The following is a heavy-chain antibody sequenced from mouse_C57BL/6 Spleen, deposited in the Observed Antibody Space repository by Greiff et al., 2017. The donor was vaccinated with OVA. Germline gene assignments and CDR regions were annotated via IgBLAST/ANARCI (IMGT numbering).Heavy chain of an antibody. CDR1: GYTFTDYN. J-gene: IGHJ4*01. V-gene: IGHV1-18*01. CDR2: INPNNGGT. CDR3: ARLGSKDAMDY. Sequence: EVQLQQSGPELVKPGASVKIPCKASGYTFTDYNMDWVKQSHGKSLEWIGDINPNNGGTIYNQKFKGKATLTVDKSSSTAYMELRSLTSEDTAVYYCARLGSKDAMDYWGQGTSVTVSS. D-gene: IGHD1-3*01.